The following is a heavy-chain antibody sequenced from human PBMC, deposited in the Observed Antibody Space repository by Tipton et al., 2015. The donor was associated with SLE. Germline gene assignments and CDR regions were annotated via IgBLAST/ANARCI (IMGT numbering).Heavy chain of an antibody. CDR3: ARDLGGTLDFLVLLI. Sequence: TLSLTCSVSGGSVSSRSYYWSWIRQPAGKGLEWIGRVYTSGRTNYNPSLKSRVTISVDTSKNQFSLKLNSVTAADTAIYYCARDLGGTLDFLVLLIWGQGTMVTVSS. V-gene: IGHV4-61*02. CDR2: VYTSGRT. CDR1: GGSVSSRSYY. D-gene: IGHD3-3*01. J-gene: IGHJ3*02.